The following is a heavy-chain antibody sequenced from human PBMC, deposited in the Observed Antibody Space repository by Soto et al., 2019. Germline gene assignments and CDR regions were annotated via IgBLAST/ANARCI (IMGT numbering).Heavy chain of an antibody. CDR1: GYSISSGYY. D-gene: IGHD3-10*01. CDR3: ARVGGYGMDV. J-gene: IGHJ6*02. V-gene: IGHV4-38-2*01. CDR2: IYHSGST. Sequence: PSETLSLTCAVSGYSISSGYYWGWIRQPPGKGLEWIGSIYHSGSTYYNPALKSRVTISVDTSTNQFYLKLSSVTAADTAVYYCARVGGYGMDVWGQGTTVTVSS.